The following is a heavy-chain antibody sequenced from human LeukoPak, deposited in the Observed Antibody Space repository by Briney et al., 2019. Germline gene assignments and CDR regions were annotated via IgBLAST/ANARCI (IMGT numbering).Heavy chain of an antibody. V-gene: IGHV4-34*01. CDR2: INHSGST. CDR1: GGSFSGYY. Sequence: SETLSLTCAVYGGSFSGYYWSWIRQPPGKGLEWIGEINHSGSTNYNPSLKSRVTISVDTSKNQFSLKLSSVTAADTAVYYCARGARSYYGSGRGWYYYYMDVWGKGTTVTVSS. CDR3: ARGARSYYGSGRGWYYYYMDV. J-gene: IGHJ6*03. D-gene: IGHD3-10*01.